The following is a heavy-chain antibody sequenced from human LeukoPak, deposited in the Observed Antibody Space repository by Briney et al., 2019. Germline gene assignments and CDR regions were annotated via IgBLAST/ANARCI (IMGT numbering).Heavy chain of an antibody. Sequence: PGRSLRLSCAASGFTFSSYAMSWVRQAPGKGLEWVAVISGSGAATAYADSVKGRFTISRDNSKNTLYLQFNSLRAEDTAIYFCAKEYSGSLKYFDYWGLGTLVTVSS. D-gene: IGHD6-13*01. CDR2: ISGSGAAT. J-gene: IGHJ4*01. V-gene: IGHV3-23*01. CDR3: AKEYSGSLKYFDY. CDR1: GFTFSSYA.